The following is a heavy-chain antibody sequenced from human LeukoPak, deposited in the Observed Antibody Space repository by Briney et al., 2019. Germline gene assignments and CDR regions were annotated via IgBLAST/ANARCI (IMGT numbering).Heavy chain of an antibody. D-gene: IGHD5-18*01. CDR2: ISVDGSST. V-gene: IGHV3-74*01. J-gene: IGHJ4*02. CDR1: GFTFISYW. Sequence: PGGSLRLSCAASGFTFISYWMHWVRQAPGEGPMWVSRISVDGSSTNYADSVKGRFTISRDNAKNTLYLQMNSLRAEDTAVYYCVRASYGYGLFDYWGQGTLVTVSS. CDR3: VRASYGYGLFDY.